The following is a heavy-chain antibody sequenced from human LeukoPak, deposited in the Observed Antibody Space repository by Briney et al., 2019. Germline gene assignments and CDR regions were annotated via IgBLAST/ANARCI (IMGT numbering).Heavy chain of an antibody. CDR1: GGSFSGYY. V-gene: IGHV4-34*01. CDR3: ASPRYCSSTSCYAFDY. Sequence: SETLSLTCAVYGGSFSGYYWSWIRQPPGKGLEWIGEINHSGSTKYNPSLTSRGTILVDTSKHQFSLKLSSMTAADTAVYYCASPRYCSSTSCYAFDYWGQGTLVTVSS. J-gene: IGHJ4*02. CDR2: INHSGST. D-gene: IGHD2-2*01.